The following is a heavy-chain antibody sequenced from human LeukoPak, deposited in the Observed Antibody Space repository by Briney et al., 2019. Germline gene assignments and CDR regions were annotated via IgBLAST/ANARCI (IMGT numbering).Heavy chain of an antibody. D-gene: IGHD3-10*01. CDR2: IIPIFGTA. V-gene: IGHV1-69*13. Sequence: SVKVSCKASGGTFSSYAISWVRQAPGQGLEWMGGIIPIFGTANYAQKFQGRVTITADESTSTAYMELRSLRSDDTAVYYCARDAYYYGSGSYLSGPNWFDPWGQGTLVTVSS. CDR1: GGTFSSYA. CDR3: ARDAYYYGSGSYLSGPNWFDP. J-gene: IGHJ5*02.